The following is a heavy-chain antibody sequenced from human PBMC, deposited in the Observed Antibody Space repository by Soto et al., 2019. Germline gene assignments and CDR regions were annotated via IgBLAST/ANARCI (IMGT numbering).Heavy chain of an antibody. CDR3: AKDVSQYSSSWAWYFDY. V-gene: IGHV3-30*18. J-gene: IGHJ4*02. D-gene: IGHD6-13*01. CDR2: ISYDGSNK. CDR1: GFTFSNYG. Sequence: PGGSLRLSCAVSGFTFSNYGMHWVRQAPGKGLEWVSVISYDGSNKYYADSVKGRFTISRDNSKNTPYLQMNSLRAEDTAVYYCAKDVSQYSSSWAWYFDYWGQGTLVTVSS.